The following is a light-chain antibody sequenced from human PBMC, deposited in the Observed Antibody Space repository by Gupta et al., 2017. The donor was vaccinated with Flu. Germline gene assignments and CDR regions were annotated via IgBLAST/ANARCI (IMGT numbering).Light chain of an antibody. CDR1: QSISTF. J-gene: IGKJ3*01. CDR2: DAA. CDR3: QQGYISPIT. V-gene: IGKV1-39*01. Sequence: DLQMTQSPSSLSASVGDRVTITCRASQSISTFLNWYQQKPGKAPKLLIYDAASLQSGVPPRFSGSGSGTDFIFTISSLQPEDFATYYCQQGYISPITFGPGTVVEIK.